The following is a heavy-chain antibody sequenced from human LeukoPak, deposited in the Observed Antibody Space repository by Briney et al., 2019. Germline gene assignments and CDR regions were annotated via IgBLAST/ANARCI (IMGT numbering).Heavy chain of an antibody. CDR2: INSDGNNT. CDR1: GFTFNSYW. V-gene: IGHV3-74*01. D-gene: IGHD3-16*02. Sequence: GGSLRLSCAASGFTFNSYWMHWVRQAPGKGLVWVSHINSDGNNTSYADSVKGRFTISRDNAKNTLFLQMNSLRAEDTAVYYCARDFIWGSYRSDAFDIWGQGTMVTVSS. J-gene: IGHJ3*02. CDR3: ARDFIWGSYRSDAFDI.